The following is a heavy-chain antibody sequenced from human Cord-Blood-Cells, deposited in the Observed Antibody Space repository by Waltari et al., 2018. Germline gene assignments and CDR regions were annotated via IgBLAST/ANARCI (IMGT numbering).Heavy chain of an antibody. D-gene: IGHD1-26*01. Sequence: QVQLVQSGAEVQKPGAAVKVSCTASGYTFTGYNRPWVRQAPGQGLEWMGWINPNSGGTNYAQKFQGRVTMTRDTSISTAYMELSRLRSDDTAVYYCARVRWELNAFDIWGQGTMVTVSS. CDR1: GYTFTGYN. CDR3: ARVRWELNAFDI. V-gene: IGHV1-2*02. CDR2: INPNSGGT. J-gene: IGHJ3*02.